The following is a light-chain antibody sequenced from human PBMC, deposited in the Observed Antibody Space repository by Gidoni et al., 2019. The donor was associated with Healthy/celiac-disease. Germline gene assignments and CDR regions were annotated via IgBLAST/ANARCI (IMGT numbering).Light chain of an antibody. V-gene: IGKV1-9*01. Sequence: IQLTQSPSSLSASVGDRVTITCRASQGISSYLAWYQQKPGKAPKLLIYAASTLQSGVPSRFSGSGSGTEFTLTISSLEPEDFATYYCQQLNSYPLTFGVGTKVEIK. CDR3: QQLNSYPLT. CDR2: AAS. CDR1: QGISSY. J-gene: IGKJ4*01.